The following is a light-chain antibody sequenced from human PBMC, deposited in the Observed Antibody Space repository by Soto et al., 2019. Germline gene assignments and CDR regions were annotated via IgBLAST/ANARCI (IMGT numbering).Light chain of an antibody. CDR2: EDN. J-gene: IGLJ3*02. CDR1: SGSIASNS. Sequence: NFMLTQPHSVSESPGKTVTISCTRSSGSIASNSVQWYQQRPGSSPTTVIYEDNRRPSGVPDRFSGSIDSSSNSASLTISGLKTEDEAAHYCQSYDISTLWVFGRGTKLTVL. CDR3: QSYDISTLWV. V-gene: IGLV6-57*01.